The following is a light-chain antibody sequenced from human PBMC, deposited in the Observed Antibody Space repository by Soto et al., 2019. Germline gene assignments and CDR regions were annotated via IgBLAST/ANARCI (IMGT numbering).Light chain of an antibody. CDR2: RAS. CDR3: QQYGSSPLT. Sequence: EIVLTQSPGTLSLSPGERATLSFRASQSVSSDYLAWYQQKPGQTPKVLIYRASSRATGIPDRFSGSGSGTDFTLTISRLEPEDFAVYYGQQYGSSPLTFGGGTKVEIK. CDR1: QSVSSDY. V-gene: IGKV3-20*01. J-gene: IGKJ4*01.